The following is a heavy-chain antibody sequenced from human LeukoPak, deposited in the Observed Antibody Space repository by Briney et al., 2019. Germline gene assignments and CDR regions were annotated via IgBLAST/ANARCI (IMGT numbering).Heavy chain of an antibody. J-gene: IGHJ4*02. CDR2: LSRGGETT. CDR1: GFNFNMFA. CDR3: ARLKDDVTKFDY. D-gene: IGHD2-8*01. V-gene: IGHV3-23*01. Sequence: PGGSLRLSCRGSGFNFNMFAMNWVRQAPGQGLEWVSGLSRGGETTNYADSVKGRFTISRDMSKNMVFLQMNSLRPEDTAVYYCARLKDDVTKFDYWGQGTPVTVSS.